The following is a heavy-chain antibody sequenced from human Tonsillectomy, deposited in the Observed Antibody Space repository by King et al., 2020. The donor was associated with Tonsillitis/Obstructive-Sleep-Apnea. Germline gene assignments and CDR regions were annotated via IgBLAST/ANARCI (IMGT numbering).Heavy chain of an antibody. J-gene: IGHJ4*02. CDR3: TRVRKGYYDCSGYYYGDY. Sequence: VQLVESGGGLVKPGRSLRLSCTASGFTFGDYAMSWFRQAPGKGLEWVGFIRSKAYGGTTEYAASVKGRFTISRDDSKSIAYLQMNSLKTEDTAVYYCTRVRKGYYDCSGYYYGDYWGQGTLVTVSS. D-gene: IGHD3-22*01. CDR2: IRSKAYGGTT. V-gene: IGHV3-49*05. CDR1: GFTFGDYA.